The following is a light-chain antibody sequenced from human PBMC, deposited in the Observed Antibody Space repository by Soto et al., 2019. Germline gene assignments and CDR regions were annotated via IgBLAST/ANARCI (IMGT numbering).Light chain of an antibody. J-gene: IGKJ1*01. V-gene: IGKV3-20*01. CDR2: VAS. CDR3: QQYGSSPRT. Sequence: EIVLTQSPGTLSLSPGDTATLSCRASQSVSSSYLAWYQQKPGQAPRLLIYVASIRATGIPDRFSGSGSGTDYTLTINRLELEDFAVYYCQQYGSSPRTFGQGTKVENK. CDR1: QSVSSSY.